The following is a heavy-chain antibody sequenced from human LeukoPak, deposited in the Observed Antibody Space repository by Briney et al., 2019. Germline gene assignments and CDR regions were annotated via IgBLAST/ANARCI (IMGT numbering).Heavy chain of an antibody. Sequence: PSETLSLTCTVSGGSIGSGDSYWTWIRQSPGRGLEWIAFIFYSGSTYYNPSLKSRVSMSINTSKNQFSLSLSSVTAADTAVYYCARDQVVSAAKGCFDPWGQGTLVTVSS. CDR1: GGSIGSGDSY. CDR2: IFYSGST. J-gene: IGHJ5*02. CDR3: ARDQVVSAAKGCFDP. D-gene: IGHD2-15*01. V-gene: IGHV4-30-4*01.